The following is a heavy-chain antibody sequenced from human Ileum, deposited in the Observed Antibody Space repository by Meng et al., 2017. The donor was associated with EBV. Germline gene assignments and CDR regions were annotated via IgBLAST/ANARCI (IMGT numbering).Heavy chain of an antibody. V-gene: IGHV4-30-4*01. CDR1: GGSINGGNYY. J-gene: IGHJ5*01. D-gene: IGHD3-10*01. Sequence: QVQLQESGPGLVKPSQXLSLTCAXSGGSINGGNYYCSWIRQPPGKGLEWIGYIYYSGNTYYNPSLKSRVTISVDTPKNQFSLNLNSVTAADTAVYYCARDGGGGSGSYYRWFESWDQGTLVTVSS. CDR3: ARDGGGGSGSYYRWFES. CDR2: IYYSGNT.